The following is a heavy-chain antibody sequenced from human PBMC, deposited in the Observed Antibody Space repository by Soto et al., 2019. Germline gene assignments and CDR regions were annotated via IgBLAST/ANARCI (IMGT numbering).Heavy chain of an antibody. J-gene: IGHJ4*02. Sequence: PGGSLRLSCAASGFTFSTYAMSWVRQAPGKGLEWVSSFSGSGGSTYYADSVKGRFTISRDNSKNTLYLQMNSLRAEDTAVYYCAREYSSAWKTFDYWGQGTLVTVSS. CDR1: GFTFSTYA. CDR2: FSGSGGST. V-gene: IGHV3-23*01. CDR3: AREYSSAWKTFDY. D-gene: IGHD6-19*01.